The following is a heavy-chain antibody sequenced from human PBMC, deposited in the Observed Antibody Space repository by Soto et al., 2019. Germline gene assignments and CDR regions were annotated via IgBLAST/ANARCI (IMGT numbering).Heavy chain of an antibody. CDR2: ITTDKGKT. CDR3: ATRSPAFDY. V-gene: IGHV1-18*01. J-gene: IGHJ4*02. Sequence: ASVKVSCKTSGYTFTSYGITWVRQAPGQGLEWMGWITTDKGKTTYAQKFQGRVTMTTDISTSTAYMELRSLRSDDAAVYYCATRSPAFDYWGQGTLVTGSS. CDR1: GYTFTSYG.